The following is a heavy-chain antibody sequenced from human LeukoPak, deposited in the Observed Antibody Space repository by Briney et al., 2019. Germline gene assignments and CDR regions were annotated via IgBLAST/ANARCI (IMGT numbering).Heavy chain of an antibody. Sequence: PGGSLRLSCAASGFTFSNYAISWVRQAPGMGLEWVSSISGNGGSTYYADSVKGRFTVSRDNSKNTLNLQMNSLRAEDTAVYYCARIPQRDSSGQKRQEAYYFDYWGQGTLVTVSS. J-gene: IGHJ4*02. V-gene: IGHV3-23*01. CDR1: GFTFSNYA. D-gene: IGHD3-22*01. CDR3: ARIPQRDSSGQKRQEAYYFDY. CDR2: ISGNGGST.